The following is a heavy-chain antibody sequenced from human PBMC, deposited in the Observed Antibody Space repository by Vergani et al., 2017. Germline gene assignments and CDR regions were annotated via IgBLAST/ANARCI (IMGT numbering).Heavy chain of an antibody. CDR3: ARTSGGIGTKENDY. D-gene: IGHD3-10*01. CDR1: GGSFSGYY. CDR2: INHSGST. V-gene: IGHV4-34*01. J-gene: IGHJ4*02. Sequence: QVQLQQWGAGLLKPSETLSLTCAVYGGSFSGYYWSWIRQPPGKGLEWIGEINHSGSTNYNPSLKSRVTISVDTSKNKFSLKLSSGTAADTAVYYCARTSGGIGTKENDYWGQGTLVTVSS.